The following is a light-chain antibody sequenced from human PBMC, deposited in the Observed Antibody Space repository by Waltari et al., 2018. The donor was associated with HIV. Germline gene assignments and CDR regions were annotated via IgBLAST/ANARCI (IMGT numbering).Light chain of an antibody. CDR1: NIGSKS. J-gene: IGLJ2*01. V-gene: IGLV3-21*01. CDR2: HDT. CDR3: QVWDTNTDQYVI. Sequence: SSVLTQSPSVSVAPGKTATITCGGQNIGSKSVNWYQQQPGQAPVMVIYHDTDRPSGIPDRCSGSNSEDTATLTIRRVEAGDEADYYCQVWDTNTDQYVIFGGGTNLAV.